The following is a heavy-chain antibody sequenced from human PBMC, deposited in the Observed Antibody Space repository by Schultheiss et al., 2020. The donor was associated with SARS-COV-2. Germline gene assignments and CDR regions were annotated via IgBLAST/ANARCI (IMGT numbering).Heavy chain of an antibody. CDR2: ISTTGGAT. V-gene: IGHV3-23*01. J-gene: IGHJ4*02. D-gene: IGHD2-2*02. CDR3: ASGVCSSTSCYIDY. CDR1: GFTFSSYS. Sequence: GGSLRLSCAASGFTFSSYSMNWVRQAPGKGLEWVSVISTTGGATYYADSVKGRFTISRDNSKNTLYLQMNSLRAEDTAVYYCASGVCSSTSCYIDYWGQGTLVTVSS.